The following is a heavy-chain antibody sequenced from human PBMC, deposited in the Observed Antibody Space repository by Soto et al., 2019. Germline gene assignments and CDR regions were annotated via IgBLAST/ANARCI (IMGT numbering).Heavy chain of an antibody. D-gene: IGHD3-3*01. CDR3: ARRESLYDFWSGYLNWFDP. V-gene: IGHV4-39*07. Sequence: SETLSLTCSVFGDSIRSAHYFWGWVRQPPGKGLEWIGSIYYSGSTFYNPYLRSRVTISVDTSKNQFSLKLSSVTAADTAVYYCARRESLYDFWSGYLNWFDPWGQGTLVTVSS. CDR2: IYYSGST. CDR1: GDSIRSAHYF. J-gene: IGHJ5*02.